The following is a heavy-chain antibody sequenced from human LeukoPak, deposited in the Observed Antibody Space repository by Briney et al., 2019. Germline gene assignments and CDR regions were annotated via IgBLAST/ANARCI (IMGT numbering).Heavy chain of an antibody. D-gene: IGHD3-22*01. CDR3: ARDSEYYYDSSGYPNI. Sequence: ASVKVSCKASGYTFTGYYMHWVRQAPGQGLEWMGWINPNSGGTNYAQKFQGRVTMTRDTSISTAYMELSRLRSDDTAVYYCARDSEYYYDSSGYPNIWGQGTMVTVSS. J-gene: IGHJ3*02. CDR1: GYTFTGYY. V-gene: IGHV1-2*02. CDR2: INPNSGGT.